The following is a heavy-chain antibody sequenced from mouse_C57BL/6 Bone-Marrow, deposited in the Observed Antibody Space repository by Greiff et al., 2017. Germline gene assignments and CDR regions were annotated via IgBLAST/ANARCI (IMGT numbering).Heavy chain of an antibody. D-gene: IGHD2-12*01. V-gene: IGHV1-26*01. CDR2: INPNNGGP. J-gene: IGHJ3*01. CDR1: GYTFTDYY. CDR3: ARRAYYTWCAY. Sequence: VQLQQSGPELVKPGASVKISCKASGYTFTDYYMNWVKQSHGKSLEWIGDINPNNGGPSYNQKFKGKATLTVDKSSSTAYMELRSLTSEDSAVYYCARRAYYTWCAYWGQGTLVTVSA.